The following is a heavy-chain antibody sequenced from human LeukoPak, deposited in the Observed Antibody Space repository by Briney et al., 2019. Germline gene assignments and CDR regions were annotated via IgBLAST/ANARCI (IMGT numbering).Heavy chain of an antibody. Sequence: PGGSLRLSCAASGFTFSNAWMSWVRQAPGKGLEWVGRIKSKSDGGTTNYAAPVKGRFTISRDDSKNTLYLQMNSLTTEDAAVYYCTTGRTSSSKDWFDPWGQGTLVTVSS. V-gene: IGHV3-15*01. J-gene: IGHJ5*02. CDR2: IKSKSDGGTT. CDR1: GFTFSNAW. D-gene: IGHD6-6*01. CDR3: TTGRTSSSKDWFDP.